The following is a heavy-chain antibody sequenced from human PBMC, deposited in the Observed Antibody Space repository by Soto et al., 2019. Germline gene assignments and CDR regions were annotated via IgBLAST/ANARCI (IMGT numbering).Heavy chain of an antibody. CDR3: ARYHAAKGLRVPRSVSAY. CDR2: IGPIFGTA. D-gene: IGHD6-25*01. Sequence: PKKGLECMGGIGPIFGTANYAQKFQGRVTITADESTSTAYMELRSLRSEDTAVYYCARYHAAKGLRVPRSVSAYWGQGSLVP. V-gene: IGHV1-69*01. J-gene: IGHJ1*01.